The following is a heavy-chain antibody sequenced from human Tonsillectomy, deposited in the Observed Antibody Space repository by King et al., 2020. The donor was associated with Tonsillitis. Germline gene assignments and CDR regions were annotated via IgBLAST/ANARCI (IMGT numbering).Heavy chain of an antibody. D-gene: IGHD3-22*01. CDR3: AGVRGAYYYYSGGYIDLYH. CDR1: GYTFTNYG. CDR2: INSYNANT. V-gene: IGHV1-18*01. Sequence: VQLVESGAEVKKPGASVKVSCKASGYTFTNYGISWVRQAPGQGLQWMGWINSYNANTRYAQKLQGRVTMTTDTSTRTAYMELRSLRSDDTAVYYCAGVRGAYYYYSGGYIDLYHCGQGTLFTVSS. J-gene: IGHJ5*02.